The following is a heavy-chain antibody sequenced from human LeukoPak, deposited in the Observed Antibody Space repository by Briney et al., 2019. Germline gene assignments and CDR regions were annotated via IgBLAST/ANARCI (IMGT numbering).Heavy chain of an antibody. V-gene: IGHV1-69*04. J-gene: IGHJ3*02. CDR2: IIPILGIA. CDR1: GGTFGSYA. Sequence: SVKVSCKASGGTFGSYAISWVRQAPGQGLEWMGRIIPILGIANYAQKFQGRVTITADKSTSTAYMELSSLRSEDTAVYYCARDRRVPLWFGEVRAFDIWGQGTMVTVSS. CDR3: ARDRRVPLWFGEVRAFDI. D-gene: IGHD3-10*01.